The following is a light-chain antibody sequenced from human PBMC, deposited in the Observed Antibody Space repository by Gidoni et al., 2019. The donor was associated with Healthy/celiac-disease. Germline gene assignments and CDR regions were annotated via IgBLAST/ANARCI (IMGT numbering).Light chain of an antibody. V-gene: IGKV3-11*01. CDR2: DAS. J-gene: IGKJ3*01. CDR3: QQRSNWLA. Sequence: IMLTQSPATLSLSPGESATLTCRASQSVSSYLAWYQQKPGQAPRLLIYDASNRATSIPAMFSGSGSGTDFTLTISSLEPEDFAVYYCQQRSNWLAFGPGTKVDIK. CDR1: QSVSSY.